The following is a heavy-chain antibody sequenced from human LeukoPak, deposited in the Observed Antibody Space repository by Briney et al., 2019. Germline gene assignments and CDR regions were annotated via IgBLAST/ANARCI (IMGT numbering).Heavy chain of an antibody. V-gene: IGHV3-20*01. CDR2: INWNGGST. Sequence: GGSLRLSCAASGFTFDDYGMSWVRQTPAKGLEWVSGINWNGGSTSYVDSVKGRFTISRDNAKNSLYLQMNSLRAEDTALYHCARAYGYSSGDAFDIWGQGTLVTVSS. CDR1: GFTFDDYG. CDR3: ARAYGYSSGDAFDI. D-gene: IGHD6-19*01. J-gene: IGHJ3*02.